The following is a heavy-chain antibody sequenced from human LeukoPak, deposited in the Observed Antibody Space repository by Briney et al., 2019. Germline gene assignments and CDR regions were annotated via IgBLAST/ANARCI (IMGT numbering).Heavy chain of an antibody. J-gene: IGHJ4*02. CDR2: ISYDGSTT. CDR1: GFTFSSYG. V-gene: IGHV3-30*18. CDR3: AKWSLTTWGYFDY. Sequence: GGSLRLSCVASGFTFSSYGMHWVRQAPGKGLGWVAVISYDGSTTYYADSVRGRFTISRDSPKNTLYLQMNSLRAEDTAVYYCAKWSLTTWGYFDYWGQGTLVTVSS. D-gene: IGHD1-14*01.